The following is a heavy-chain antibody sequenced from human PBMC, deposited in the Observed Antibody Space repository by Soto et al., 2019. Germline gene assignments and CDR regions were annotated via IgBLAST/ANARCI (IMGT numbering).Heavy chain of an antibody. CDR3: ARVPVAVAATEDYYGLDV. D-gene: IGHD2-15*01. J-gene: IGHJ6*02. CDR2: INTDGLS. CDR1: FVSITIYY. Sequence: PSETLSLTCSVSFVSITIYYWSCIRQSAGGGLEWMGRINTDGLSTYSPSFKSRLTMSLDTSKNQVSLRLISVTAADTAVYFCARVPVAVAATEDYYGLDVWGQGTTVTVSS. V-gene: IGHV4-4*07.